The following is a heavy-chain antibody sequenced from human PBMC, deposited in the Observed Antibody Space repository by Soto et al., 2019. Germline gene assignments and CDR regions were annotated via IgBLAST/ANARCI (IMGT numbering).Heavy chain of an antibody. V-gene: IGHV3-21*01. J-gene: IGHJ4*02. CDR1: GFTFSSYS. CDR3: ARSPYYYGSGSMN. D-gene: IGHD3-10*01. Sequence: EVQLVESGGGLVKPGGSLRLSCAASGFTFSSYSMNWVRQAPGKGLEWVSSISSSSSYIYYADSVKGRFAISRDNAKNSLYLQMNSLRAEDTAVYYCARSPYYYGSGSMNWGQGTLVTVSS. CDR2: ISSSSSYI.